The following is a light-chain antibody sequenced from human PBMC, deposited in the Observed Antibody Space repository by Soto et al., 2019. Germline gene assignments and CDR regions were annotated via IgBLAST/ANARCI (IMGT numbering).Light chain of an antibody. CDR2: DTS. CDR3: QQYNDWFSIT. CDR1: QSVSSN. V-gene: IGKV3-15*01. Sequence: IVLTQSPGTLSLSPGERATLSCGSSQSVSSNLSWYQQMPGQAPRLLIYDTSTRATGVPARFSGSGSGTEFTLTISSLQSEDFGVYYCQQYNDWFSITFGQGTRLEIK. J-gene: IGKJ5*01.